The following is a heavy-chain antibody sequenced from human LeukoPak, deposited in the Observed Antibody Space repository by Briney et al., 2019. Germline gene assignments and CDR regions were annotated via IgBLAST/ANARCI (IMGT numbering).Heavy chain of an antibody. Sequence: ASVKVSCKASGYTFTGYYMHWVRQAPGQGLEWMGWINPNSGGTNYAQKFQGRVTMTRDTSISTAYMELSRLRSDDTAVYYCARESTDIVVVVAAKRKSWFDPWGQGTLVTVSS. J-gene: IGHJ5*02. D-gene: IGHD2-15*01. CDR1: GYTFTGYY. CDR3: ARESTDIVVVVAAKRKSWFDP. CDR2: INPNSGGT. V-gene: IGHV1-2*02.